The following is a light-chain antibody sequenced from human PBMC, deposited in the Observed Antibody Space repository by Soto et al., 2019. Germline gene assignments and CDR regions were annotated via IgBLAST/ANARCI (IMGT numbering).Light chain of an antibody. CDR2: GAS. V-gene: IGKV3-20*01. CDR3: QQFSSYPLT. CDR1: RSVTNNY. J-gene: IGKJ4*01. Sequence: EIVLTQSPGTLSFFPGERATLSCRASRSVTNNYLAWHQQKPGQTPRLLIYGASSRATGIPDRFSGSGSGTDFTLTISRLEPEDFAVYYCQQFSSYPLTFGGGTKVDIK.